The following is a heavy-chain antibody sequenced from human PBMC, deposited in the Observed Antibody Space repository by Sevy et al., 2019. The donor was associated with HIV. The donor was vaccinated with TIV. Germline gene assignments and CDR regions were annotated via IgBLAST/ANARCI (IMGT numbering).Heavy chain of an antibody. CDR3: ARDNNYVSDY. D-gene: IGHD3-16*01. CDR2: IKKDGIEK. J-gene: IGHJ4*02. Sequence: GGSLRLSCVASGFTFSSYYMNWVRQAPGKELEWVANIKKDGIEKHYVDSVMGRFTISRDNAKNSLYLQMNSLRVEDTAVYYCARDNNYVSDYWGQGTLVTVSS. V-gene: IGHV3-7*01. CDR1: GFTFSSYY.